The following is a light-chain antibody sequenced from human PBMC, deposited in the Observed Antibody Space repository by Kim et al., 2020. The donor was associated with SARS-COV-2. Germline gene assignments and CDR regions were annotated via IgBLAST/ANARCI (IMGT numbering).Light chain of an antibody. J-gene: IGLJ3*02. V-gene: IGLV1-47*01. CDR3: ETWDDSLNGEV. Sequence: GQRVTIFCSGSTSNIGNNYVCWYQHLPGRAPRLLIFNDDLRPSGVPDRFSGSKSGTSASLAISGLRSEDEADYYCETWDDSLNGEVFGGGTQLTVL. CDR2: NDD. CDR1: TSNIGNNY.